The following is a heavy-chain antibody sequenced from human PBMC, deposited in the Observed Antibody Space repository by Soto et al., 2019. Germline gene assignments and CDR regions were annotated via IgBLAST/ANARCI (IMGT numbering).Heavy chain of an antibody. CDR3: VRQQKKLERVYYYYGMDV. Sequence: EVQLVESGGGLVQPGGSLRLSCEASGFTFSSCDMHWVRQTTGKGLEWVSSIGTADDISYADSVKGRFTISREDAKNALYLQMNSLRAEDTAVYYCVRQQKKLERVYYYYGMDVWGQGTTVTVSS. CDR1: GFTFSSCD. J-gene: IGHJ6*02. D-gene: IGHD6-13*01. V-gene: IGHV3-13*01. CDR2: IGTADDI.